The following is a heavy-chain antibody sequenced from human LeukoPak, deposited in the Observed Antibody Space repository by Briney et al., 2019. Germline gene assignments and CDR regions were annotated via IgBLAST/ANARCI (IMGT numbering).Heavy chain of an antibody. V-gene: IGHV3-53*01. CDR1: GFTVSSNY. CDR3: ARAVSPLSAFDI. CDR2: IYSGGST. J-gene: IGHJ3*02. Sequence: GGSLRLSCAASGFTVSSNYMSWVRQAPGKGLEWVSVIYSGGSTYYADSVKGRFTISRDNSKNTLYLQMNSLRAEDTAVYYCARAVSPLSAFDIWGQGTMVTVSS.